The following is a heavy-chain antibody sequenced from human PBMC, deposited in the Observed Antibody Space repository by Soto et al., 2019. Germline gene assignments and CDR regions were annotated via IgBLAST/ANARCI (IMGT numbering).Heavy chain of an antibody. V-gene: IGHV1-69*13. Sequence: GASVKVSCKASGGSFSNNAISWVRQAPGQGLEWMGVIILPFGTPNYAQTFQGRVTITADESTSTVYMELRTLRPEDTAVYYCAREGLVLVPTTVNSDYYYYAMDVWGQGTTVTVSS. D-gene: IGHD4-17*01. CDR1: GGSFSNNA. CDR2: IILPFGTP. CDR3: AREGLVLVPTTVNSDYYYYAMDV. J-gene: IGHJ6*02.